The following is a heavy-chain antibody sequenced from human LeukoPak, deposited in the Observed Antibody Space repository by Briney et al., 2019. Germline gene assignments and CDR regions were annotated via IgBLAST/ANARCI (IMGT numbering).Heavy chain of an antibody. CDR3: ARMGDSSGYEELGDFDY. J-gene: IGHJ4*02. D-gene: IGHD3-22*01. Sequence: SETLSLTCAVYGGSFGGYYWSWIRQPPGKGLEWIGEINHSGSTNYNPSLKSRVTISVDTSKNQFSLKLSSVTAADTAVYYCARMGDSSGYEELGDFDYWGQGTLVTVSS. CDR2: INHSGST. CDR1: GGSFGGYY. V-gene: IGHV4-34*01.